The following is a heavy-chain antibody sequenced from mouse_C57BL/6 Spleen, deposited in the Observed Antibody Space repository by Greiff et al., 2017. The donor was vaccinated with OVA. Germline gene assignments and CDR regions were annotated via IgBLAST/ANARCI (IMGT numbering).Heavy chain of an antibody. V-gene: IGHV1-64*01. CDR3: ANYYGSSYFDY. CDR1: GYTFTSYW. CDR2: IHPNSGST. D-gene: IGHD1-1*01. Sequence: QVQLQQPGAELVKPGASVKLSCKASGYTFTSYWMHWVKQRPGHGLEWIGMIHPNSGSTNYNEKFKSKATLTVDKSSSTAYMQRSSLTSEDSAVYYCANYYGSSYFDYWGQGTTLTVSS. J-gene: IGHJ2*01.